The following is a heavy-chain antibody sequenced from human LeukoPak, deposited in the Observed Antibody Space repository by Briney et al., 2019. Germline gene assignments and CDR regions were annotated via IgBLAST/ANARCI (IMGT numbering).Heavy chain of an antibody. J-gene: IGHJ4*02. CDR1: GYRFTNYW. V-gene: IGHV5-51*01. CDR2: IYPGNSDT. D-gene: IGHD6-13*01. Sequence: GESLKISCKGSGYRFTNYWIGWVRQMPGKGLEWMGTIYPGNSDTRCSPSFQGQVTISADKSISTAYLQWSSLKASDTAMYYCILAADGFDYWGQGTLVTVSS. CDR3: ILAADGFDY.